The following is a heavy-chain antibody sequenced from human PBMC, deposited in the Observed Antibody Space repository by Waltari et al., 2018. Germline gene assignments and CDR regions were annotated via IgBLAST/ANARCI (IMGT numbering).Heavy chain of an antibody. CDR2: ISYDGNSK. D-gene: IGHD2-15*01. J-gene: IGHJ1*01. Sequence: MQWVRQPPGKGLEGVALISYDGNSKYYADSVKGRFTISRDDSKNTLFLQMDSLSSDDTAIYFCARDSRRGVVVRVFWGQGTLVAVSS. CDR3: ARDSRRGVVVRVF. V-gene: IGHV3-30-3*01.